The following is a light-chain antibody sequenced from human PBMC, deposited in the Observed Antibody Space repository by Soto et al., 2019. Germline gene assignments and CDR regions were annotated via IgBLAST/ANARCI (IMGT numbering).Light chain of an antibody. CDR1: QNVNNY. J-gene: IGKJ2*01. V-gene: IGKV3-11*01. CDR3: QQRLSWYT. CDR2: DAS. Sequence: DIVLTQSPATLSLSPGDRATLSCRASQNVNNYLAWYQQKPGQAHRLLIYDASNRATGIPARFSGSGSGTDFTLTISSLEPEDFAIYYCQQRLSWYTFGQGTRLEIK.